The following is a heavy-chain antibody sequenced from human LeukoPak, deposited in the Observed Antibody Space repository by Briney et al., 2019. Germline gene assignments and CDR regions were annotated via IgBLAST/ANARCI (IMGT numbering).Heavy chain of an antibody. J-gene: IGHJ3*02. V-gene: IGHV3-33*01. CDR1: GFTFSSYG. Sequence: PGGSLRLSCAASGFTFSSYGMHWVRQAPGKGLEWVAVIWYDGSNKYYADSVKGRFTISRDNSKNTLYLQMNSLRAEDTAVYYCARDESGDNDAFDIWGQGTMVTASS. CDR2: IWYDGSNK. D-gene: IGHD2-21*01. CDR3: ARDESGDNDAFDI.